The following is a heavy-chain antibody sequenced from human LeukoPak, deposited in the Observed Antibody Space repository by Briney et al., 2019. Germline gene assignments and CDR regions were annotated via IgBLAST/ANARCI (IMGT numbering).Heavy chain of an antibody. CDR3: AKGGGYCSSTSCYVGYYYYGMDV. CDR1: GFTFSSYA. Sequence: GGSLRLSCAASGFTFSSYAMSWVRQAPGEGLECVSAISGSGGSTYYADSVKGRFTISRDNSKNTLYLQMNSLRAEDTAVYYCAKGGGYCSSTSCYVGYYYYGMDVWGQGTTVTVSS. D-gene: IGHD2-2*03. CDR2: ISGSGGST. J-gene: IGHJ6*02. V-gene: IGHV3-23*01.